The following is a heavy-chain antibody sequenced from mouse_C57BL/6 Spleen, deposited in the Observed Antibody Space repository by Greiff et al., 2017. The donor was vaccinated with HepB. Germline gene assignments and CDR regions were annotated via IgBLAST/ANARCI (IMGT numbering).Heavy chain of an antibody. V-gene: IGHV1-26*01. D-gene: IGHD1-1*01. CDR3: ARVARGAMDY. J-gene: IGHJ4*01. CDR1: GYTFTDYY. CDR2: INPNNGGT. Sequence: VQLQQSGPELVKPGASVKISCKASGYTFTDYYMNWVKQSHGKSLEWIGDINPNNGGTSYNQKFKGKATLTVDKSSSTAYMELRSLTSEDSAVYYCARVARGAMDYWGQGTSVTVSS.